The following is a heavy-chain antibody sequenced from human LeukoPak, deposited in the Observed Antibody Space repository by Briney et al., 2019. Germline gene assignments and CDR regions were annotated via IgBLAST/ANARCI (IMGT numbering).Heavy chain of an antibody. CDR1: GGSISSYY. J-gene: IGHJ5*02. D-gene: IGHD3-10*01. CDR2: IYYSGST. V-gene: IGHV4-59*01. Sequence: PSETLSLTCTVSGGSISSYYWSWIRQPPGKGLEWIGYIYYSGSTNYNPSLKSRVTISVDTSKNQFSLKLSSVTAADTAVYYCARFRVGYYGSGSYFYNWFDPWGQGTLVTVSS. CDR3: ARFRVGYYGSGSYFYNWFDP.